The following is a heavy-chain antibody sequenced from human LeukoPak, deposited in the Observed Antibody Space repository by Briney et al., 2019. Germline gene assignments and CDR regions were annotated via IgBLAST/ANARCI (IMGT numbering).Heavy chain of an antibody. V-gene: IGHV3-48*03. D-gene: IGHD6-13*01. CDR2: ISSSGSTI. CDR3: ANTFRRGSWYSFDY. J-gene: IGHJ4*02. Sequence: GGSLRLSCAASGFTFSSYEMNWVRQAPGKGLEWVSYISSSGSTIYYADSVKGRFTISRDNAKNSLYLQMNSLRAEDTAVYYCANTFRRGSWYSFDYWGQGTLVTVSS. CDR1: GFTFSSYE.